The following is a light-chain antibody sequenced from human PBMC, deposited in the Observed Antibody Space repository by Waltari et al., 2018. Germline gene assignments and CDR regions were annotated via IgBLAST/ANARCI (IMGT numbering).Light chain of an antibody. V-gene: IGKV1-5*03. J-gene: IGKJ2*01. Sequence: DIQMTQSPSTLSASVGDRVTITCRASQSISSWLAWYQQKPGKAPKLPIYGLSSLQSGVPSRFSGSGSGTEFTLTISSLQPDDFAIYYCQQYKTYPHTFGQGTRLEIK. CDR2: GLS. CDR1: QSISSW. CDR3: QQYKTYPHT.